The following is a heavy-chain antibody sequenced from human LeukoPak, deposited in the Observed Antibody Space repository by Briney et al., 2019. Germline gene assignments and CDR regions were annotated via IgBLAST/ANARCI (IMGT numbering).Heavy chain of an antibody. V-gene: IGHV3-23*01. D-gene: IGHD1-26*01. CDR3: ARDVSFRRYLGDENYFDY. Sequence: PGGSLRLSCAVSGITLSNYGMSWVRQAPGKGLEWVAGISDSGGSTNYADSVKGRFNISRDNAKNSLYLQMNSLRAEDTAVYYCARDVSFRRYLGDENYFDYWGQGTLVTVSS. CDR1: GITLSNYG. J-gene: IGHJ4*02. CDR2: ISDSGGST.